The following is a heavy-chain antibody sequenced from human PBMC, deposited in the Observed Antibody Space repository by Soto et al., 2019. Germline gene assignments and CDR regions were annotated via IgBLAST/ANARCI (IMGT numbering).Heavy chain of an antibody. D-gene: IGHD2-15*01. CDR3: AKDASGGSSWPSTRDYFDY. CDR2: ISGSGGST. Sequence: EVQLLESGGGLVQPGGSLRLSCAASGFTFSSYAMSWVRQAPGKGLEWVSAISGSGGSTYYADSVKGRFTISRDNSKNTLYLQMNSLRAEDTAVYYCAKDASGGSSWPSTRDYFDYWGQGTLVTVSS. CDR1: GFTFSSYA. J-gene: IGHJ4*02. V-gene: IGHV3-23*01.